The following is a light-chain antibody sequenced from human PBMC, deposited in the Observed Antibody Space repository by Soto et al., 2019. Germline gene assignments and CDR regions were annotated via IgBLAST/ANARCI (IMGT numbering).Light chain of an antibody. CDR3: QQYGSSPTWT. CDR2: GAS. Sequence: EIVLTQSPGTLSLSPGERATLSCRASQSFSSGYLAWYQQKPGQAPRLLIYGASSRATGIPDRFSGSGSGTDFTLTISRLEPEDFAVYYCQQYGSSPTWTFGQGTKVDIK. CDR1: QSFSSGY. V-gene: IGKV3-20*01. J-gene: IGKJ1*01.